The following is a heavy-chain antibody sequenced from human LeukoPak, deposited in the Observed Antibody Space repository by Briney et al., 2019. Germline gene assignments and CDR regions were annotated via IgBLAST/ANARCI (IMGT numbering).Heavy chain of an antibody. D-gene: IGHD5-24*01. V-gene: IGHV1-69*04. CDR1: GGTFSSYA. CDR3: ARSGHRDGYNHGY. Sequence: GASVKVSCKASGGTFSSYAISWVRQAPGQGLEWMGRIIPILGIANYAQKFQGRVTITADKSTSTAYMELSSLRSEDTAVYYCARSGHRDGYNHGYWGQGTLVTVSS. J-gene: IGHJ4*02. CDR2: IIPILGIA.